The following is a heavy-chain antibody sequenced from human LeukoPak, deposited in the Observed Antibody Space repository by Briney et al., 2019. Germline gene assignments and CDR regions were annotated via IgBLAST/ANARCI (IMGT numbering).Heavy chain of an antibody. V-gene: IGHV1-69*13. Sequence: SVKVSCKASGGTFSSYAISWVRQAPGQGLEWMGGIIPIFGTANYAQKFQGRITITADESTSTAYMELSSLRSEDTAVYYCARGLGYCSSTSCPFDYWGQGTLVTVSS. CDR2: IIPIFGTA. D-gene: IGHD2-2*01. CDR3: ARGLGYCSSTSCPFDY. J-gene: IGHJ4*02. CDR1: GGTFSSYA.